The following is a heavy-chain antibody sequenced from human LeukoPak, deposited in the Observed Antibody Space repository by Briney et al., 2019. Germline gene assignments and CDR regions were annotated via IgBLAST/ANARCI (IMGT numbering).Heavy chain of an antibody. D-gene: IGHD3-10*01. Sequence: SETLSLTCTVSGGSISSSSYYWGWLRQPPGKGLEWIGSIFYSGSTYYNPSLKSRVTISLDTSKNQFSLRLSSVTAADTAVYYCVRTLYYYGSGSYFGYWGQGTLVTVSS. CDR3: VRTLYYYGSGSYFGY. J-gene: IGHJ4*02. V-gene: IGHV4-39*07. CDR1: GGSISSSSYY. CDR2: IFYSGST.